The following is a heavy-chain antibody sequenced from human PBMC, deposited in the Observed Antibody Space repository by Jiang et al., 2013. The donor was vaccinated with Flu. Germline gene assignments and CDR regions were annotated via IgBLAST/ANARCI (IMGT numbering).Heavy chain of an antibody. D-gene: IGHD6-13*01. Sequence: CKASGYTFTSYGMNWVRQAPGQGLEWMGWINTNTGNPTYAQGFTGRFVFSLDTSVSTAYLQISSLKAEDTAVYYCARDIWGAAAATYYYYYGMDVWGQGTTVTVSS. CDR1: GYTFTSYG. CDR3: ARDIWGAAAATYYYYYGMDV. J-gene: IGHJ6*02. V-gene: IGHV7-4-1*02. CDR2: INTNTGNP.